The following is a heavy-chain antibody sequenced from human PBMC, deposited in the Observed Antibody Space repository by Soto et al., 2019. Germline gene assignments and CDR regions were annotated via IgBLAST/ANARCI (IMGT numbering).Heavy chain of an antibody. J-gene: IGHJ4*02. V-gene: IGHV1-8*02. Sequence: QVQLVQSGAEMKKPGASVKVSCKASGYTFTSYDINWVRQAAGQGPEWMGSVTPRNGDTAFAQKYQRRVTVTSNTSISTVYMELSNLRSDDTAVYYCARGGSYWARRHYFDSWGQGTLVTVSS. CDR1: GYTFTSYD. CDR2: VTPRNGDT. D-gene: IGHD2-8*02. CDR3: ARGGSYWARRHYFDS.